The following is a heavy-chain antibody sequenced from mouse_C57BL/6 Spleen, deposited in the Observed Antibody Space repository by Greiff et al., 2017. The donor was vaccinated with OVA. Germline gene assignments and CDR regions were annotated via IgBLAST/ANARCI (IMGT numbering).Heavy chain of an antibody. CDR2: INPGSGGT. J-gene: IGHJ4*01. V-gene: IGHV1-54*01. Sequence: VKLQESGAELVRPGTSVKVSCKASGYAFTNYLIEWVKQRPGQGLEWIGVINPGSGGTNYNEKFKGKATLTADKSSSTAYMQLSSLTSEDSAVFFCAREGPTGTGYNAMDYWGQGTSVTVSS. CDR1: GYAFTNYL. D-gene: IGHD4-1*02. CDR3: AREGPTGTGYNAMDY.